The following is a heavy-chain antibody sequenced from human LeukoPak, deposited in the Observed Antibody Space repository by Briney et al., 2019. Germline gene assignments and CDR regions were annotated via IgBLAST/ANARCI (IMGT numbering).Heavy chain of an antibody. CDR2: FDPEDGET. CDR1: GYTLTELS. D-gene: IGHD1-26*01. CDR3: ATDGGSYPVYYFDY. J-gene: IGHJ4*02. Sequence: GASVKVSCKVSGYTLTELSMHWVRQAPGKGLEWMGGFDPEDGETIYAQKFQGRVTMTEDTPTDTAYMELSSLRSEDTAVYYCATDGGSYPVYYFDYWGQGTLVTVSS. V-gene: IGHV1-24*01.